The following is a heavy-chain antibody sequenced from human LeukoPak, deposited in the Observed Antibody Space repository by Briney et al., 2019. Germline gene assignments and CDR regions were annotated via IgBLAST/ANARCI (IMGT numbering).Heavy chain of an antibody. CDR3: ATSDYDFWSGYYTDYYYYMDV. CDR2: IVVGSGNT. J-gene: IGHJ6*03. D-gene: IGHD3-3*01. CDR1: GFTFTSSA. V-gene: IGHV1-58*02. Sequence: ASVKVSCKASGFTFTSSAMQWVRQARGQRLGWIGWIVVGSGNTNYAQKFQERVTITRDMSTSTAYMELSSLRSEDTAVYYCATSDYDFWSGYYTDYYYYMDVWGKGTTVTVSS.